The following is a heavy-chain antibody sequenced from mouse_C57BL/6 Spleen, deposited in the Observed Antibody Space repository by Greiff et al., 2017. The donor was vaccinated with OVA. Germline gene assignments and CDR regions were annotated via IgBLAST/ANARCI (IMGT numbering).Heavy chain of an antibody. CDR2: ISSGGDYI. Sequence: DVMLVESGEGLVKPGGSLKLSCAASGFTFSSYAMSWVRQTPEKRLEWVAYISSGGDYIYYADTVKGRFTISRDNARNTLYLQMSSLKSEDTAMYYCTRDVGNYSFDYWGQGTTLTVSS. J-gene: IGHJ2*01. D-gene: IGHD2-1*01. CDR1: GFTFSSYA. CDR3: TRDVGNYSFDY. V-gene: IGHV5-9-1*02.